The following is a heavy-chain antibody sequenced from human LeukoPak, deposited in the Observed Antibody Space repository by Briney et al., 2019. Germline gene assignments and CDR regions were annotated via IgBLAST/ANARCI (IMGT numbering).Heavy chain of an antibody. J-gene: IGHJ6*03. CDR2: ISWNSGSI. V-gene: IGHV3-9*01. CDR3: AKSSISRWLQHYYYYYYMDV. CDR1: GFTFDDYA. Sequence: GRSLRLSCAASGFTFDDYAMHWVRQAPGKGLEWVSGISWNSGSIGYADSVKGRFTISRDNAKNSLYLQMNSLRAEDTALYYCAKSSISRWLQHYYYYYYMDVWGKGTTVTVSS. D-gene: IGHD5-24*01.